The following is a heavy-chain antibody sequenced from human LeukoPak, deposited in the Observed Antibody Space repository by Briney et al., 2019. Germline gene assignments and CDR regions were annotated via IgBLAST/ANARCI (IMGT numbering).Heavy chain of an antibody. V-gene: IGHV4-38-2*01. CDR3: ASQNGVQAADY. CDR2: IYHSGST. J-gene: IGHJ4*02. D-gene: IGHD1-1*01. CDR1: GYSISSGYY. Sequence: SETLSLTCAVSGYSISSGYYWGWIRQPPGKGLEWIGSIYHSGSTYYNPSLKSRVTISVDTSKNQFSLKLSSVTAADTAVYYCASQNGVQAADYWGQGTLVTVSS.